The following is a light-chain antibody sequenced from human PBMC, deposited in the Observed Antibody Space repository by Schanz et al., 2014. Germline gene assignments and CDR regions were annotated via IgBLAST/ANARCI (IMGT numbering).Light chain of an antibody. CDR3: SSHTTDTTWL. Sequence: QSALTQPASMSGSPGQSITISCNGSSSDIGGYDYVSWYQQHPGKAPKLLIYEGTQRPSGVSNRFSGSKSGNTASLTVSGLQSEDEADYYCSSHTTDTTWLFGGGTKLTVL. CDR1: SSDIGGYDY. V-gene: IGLV2-14*01. CDR2: EGT. J-gene: IGLJ3*02.